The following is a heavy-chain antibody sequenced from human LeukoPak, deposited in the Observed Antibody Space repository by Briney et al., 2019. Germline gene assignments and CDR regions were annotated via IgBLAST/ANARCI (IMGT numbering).Heavy chain of an antibody. CDR3: ARLGYCTGGRCFDTFDV. D-gene: IGHD2-8*02. V-gene: IGHV3-11*01. J-gene: IGHJ3*01. CDR1: GFTFRSYY. Sequence: TGGSLRLSCVASGFTFRSYYMGWIRQAPGKGLEWISYISSSGSDIFYEDSVKGRFSLSRDNSWNSLYMQMNSLRAEDTAVYYCARLGYCTGGRCFDTFDVWGQGTMVTVSS. CDR2: ISSSGSDI.